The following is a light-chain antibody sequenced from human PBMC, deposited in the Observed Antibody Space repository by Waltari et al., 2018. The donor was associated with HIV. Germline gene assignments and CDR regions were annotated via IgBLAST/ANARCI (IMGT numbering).Light chain of an antibody. CDR2: EVT. Sequence: QSALTQPASVSGSPGQSITISCTGTSSDVGGYNYVSWYQQHPGKAPKLMIYEVTNRPSGVSNRFSGSKSGNTASLTISVLQAEDEADYYCSSYTSSSTLEVFGGGTQLTVL. J-gene: IGLJ3*02. V-gene: IGLV2-14*01. CDR1: SSDVGGYNY. CDR3: SSYTSSSTLEV.